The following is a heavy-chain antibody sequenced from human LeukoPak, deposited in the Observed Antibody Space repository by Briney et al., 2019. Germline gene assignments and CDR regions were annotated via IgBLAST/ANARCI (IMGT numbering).Heavy chain of an antibody. D-gene: IGHD3-10*01. J-gene: IGHJ5*02. V-gene: IGHV1-18*01. CDR1: GSTFTSFG. Sequence: ASVKLSCKASGSTFTSFGISGVRQAAGHRLEWMGWFSTYNGNTNYEQKFQGRVTKTTDTSTSTANMELWSLRSDESAVYLCIREYGFGELLRWFDPWGQGTLVTVSS. CDR3: IREYGFGELLRWFDP. CDR2: FSTYNGNT.